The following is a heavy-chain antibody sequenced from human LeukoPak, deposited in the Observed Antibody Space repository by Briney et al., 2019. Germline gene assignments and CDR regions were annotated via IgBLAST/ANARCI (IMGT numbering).Heavy chain of an antibody. CDR3: ARRGDGYGGMTARYFQH. Sequence: SGGSLRLSCAAFGFTFSSYPMNWVRQAPGKGLEWVSNVRPGDSARFYADSVRGRFTISRDDAKNSLYLQMNSLRAEDTAVYYCARRGDGYGGMTARYFQHWGQGTLVTVSS. CDR1: GFTFSSYP. V-gene: IGHV3-48*01. D-gene: IGHD4-23*01. J-gene: IGHJ1*01. CDR2: VRPGDSAR.